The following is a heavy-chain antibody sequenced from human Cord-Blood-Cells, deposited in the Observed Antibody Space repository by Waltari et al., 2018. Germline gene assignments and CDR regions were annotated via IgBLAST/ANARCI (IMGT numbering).Heavy chain of an antibody. CDR3: ARRGMVRGLYMDV. J-gene: IGHJ6*03. CDR2: IYYSGST. CDR1: GGSISSYY. V-gene: IGHV4-59*01. Sequence: QVQLQESGPGLVKPSETLSLTCTVSGGSISSYYWSWIRQPPGKGLEGIGYIYYSGSTNSNPSLKSRVTISVDTSKNQFSLKLSSVTAADTAVYYCARRGMVRGLYMDVWGKGTTVTVSS. D-gene: IGHD3-10*01.